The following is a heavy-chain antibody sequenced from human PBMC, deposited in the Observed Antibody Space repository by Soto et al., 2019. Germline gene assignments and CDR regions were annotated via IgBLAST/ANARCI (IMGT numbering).Heavy chain of an antibody. Sequence: QVQLQESGPGLVKPSGTLSLTCAVSSGTISSSNWWTWVRQPPGKGLEWIGEINQSGSPNYNPSLRSRVTISVDKSKIYFCLKVSSVTAADTAIYYCAGLGMVAAHREFDPWGQGTLVTVSS. CDR1: SGTISSSNW. V-gene: IGHV4-4*02. CDR3: AGLGMVAAHREFDP. J-gene: IGHJ5*02. CDR2: INQSGSP. D-gene: IGHD2-15*01.